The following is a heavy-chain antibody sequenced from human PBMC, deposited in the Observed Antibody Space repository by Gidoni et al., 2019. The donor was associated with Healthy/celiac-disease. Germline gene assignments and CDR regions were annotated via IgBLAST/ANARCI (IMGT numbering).Heavy chain of an antibody. D-gene: IGHD2-2*01. Sequence: QVQLVQSGAEMKKPGSSVKVSCKASGGTFSSYAIIWVRQAPGQGLEWMGGIIPIFGTANYAQKFQGRVTITADKSTSTAYMELSSLRSEDTAVYYCARDRDCSSTSCYDYYYYGMDVWGQGTTVTVSS. V-gene: IGHV1-69*06. CDR3: ARDRDCSSTSCYDYYYYGMDV. J-gene: IGHJ6*02. CDR2: IIPIFGTA. CDR1: GGTFSSYA.